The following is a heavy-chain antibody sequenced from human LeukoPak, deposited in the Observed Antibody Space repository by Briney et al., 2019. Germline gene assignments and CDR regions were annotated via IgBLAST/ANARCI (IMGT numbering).Heavy chain of an antibody. D-gene: IGHD4-11*01. Sequence: SVKVSCKASGGTFSSYAVSWVRQAPGRGFEWMGRIIPVFGTTKYAQMFQGRVTITTDKSTGTAYMELSRLRSGDTAVYYCASGYYSNYGFYWGQGTLVTVSS. CDR3: ASGYYSNYGFY. CDR1: GGTFSSYA. V-gene: IGHV1-69*05. J-gene: IGHJ4*02. CDR2: IIPVFGTT.